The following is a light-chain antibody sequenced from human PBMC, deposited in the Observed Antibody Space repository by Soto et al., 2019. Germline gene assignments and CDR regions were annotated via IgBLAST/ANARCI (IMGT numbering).Light chain of an antibody. Sequence: QSALTQPASVSGSPGQSITISCTGTSSDVGAYNYVSWYQQHPGKAPKLMIYDVSNRPSGVSNRFSGSKSGNAASLTISGLQAEDEADYYCSSYTSSNPVVFGGGTKLTVL. CDR2: DVS. CDR1: SSDVGAYNY. V-gene: IGLV2-14*01. J-gene: IGLJ2*01. CDR3: SSYTSSNPVV.